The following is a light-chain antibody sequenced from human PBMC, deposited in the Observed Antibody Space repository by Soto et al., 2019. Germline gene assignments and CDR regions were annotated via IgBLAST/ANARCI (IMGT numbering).Light chain of an antibody. CDR2: HVS. CDR3: SSYAGSIAIYV. CDR1: SSDVGAYNF. Sequence: QSALTQPPSASGSPGQSVTISCTGTSSDVGAYNFVSWYQQLPGKAPKLIIFHVSERPSGVPDRFSGSKSGNTASLTVSGLQAEDEADYYCSSYAGSIAIYVFGTGTKLTVL. V-gene: IGLV2-8*01. J-gene: IGLJ1*01.